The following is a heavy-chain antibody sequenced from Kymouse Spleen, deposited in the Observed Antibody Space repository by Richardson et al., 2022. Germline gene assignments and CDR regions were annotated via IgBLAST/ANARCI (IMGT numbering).Heavy chain of an antibody. CDR1: GGSFSGYY. Sequence: QVQLQQWGAGLLKPSETLSLTCAVYGGSFSGYYWSWIRQPPGKGLEWIGEINHSGSTNYNPSLKSRVTISVDTSKNQFSLKLSSVTAADTAVYYCARKVGITMVRGVNNSSGPHFDYWGQGTLVTVSS. J-gene: IGHJ4*02. D-gene: IGHD3-10*01. CDR2: INHSGST. V-gene: IGHV4-34*01. CDR3: ARKVGITMVRGVNNSSGPHFDY.